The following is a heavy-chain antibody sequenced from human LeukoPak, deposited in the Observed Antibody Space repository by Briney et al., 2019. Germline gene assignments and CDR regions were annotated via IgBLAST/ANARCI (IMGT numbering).Heavy chain of an antibody. CDR3: PRQIAVAGNDF. J-gene: IGHJ4*02. CDR1: GYSFPSCD. CDR2: MNPNSGNT. Sequence: AGVQVSCKASGYSFPSCDIHWLRQATGQGIEWVGWMNPNSGNTGYVQKFQGSVTITSNTSISTAYMELSSLTSDDRAVYYRPRQIAVAGNDFWGQGTLVAVSS. D-gene: IGHD6-19*01. V-gene: IGHV1-8*01.